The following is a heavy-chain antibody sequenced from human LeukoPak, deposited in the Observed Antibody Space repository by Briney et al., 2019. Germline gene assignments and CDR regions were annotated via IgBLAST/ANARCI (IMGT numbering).Heavy chain of an antibody. CDR2: INQDGSEK. CDR1: GFTFSRYW. CDR3: ARDDYGDPIDY. Sequence: GGSLRLSCAASGFTFSRYWMSWARQAPGKGLEWVANINQDGSEKYYVDSVKGRFTISRDNAKNPLYLQMNSLRAEDTAVYYCARDDYGDPIDYWGQGTLVTVSS. D-gene: IGHD4-17*01. V-gene: IGHV3-7*01. J-gene: IGHJ4*02.